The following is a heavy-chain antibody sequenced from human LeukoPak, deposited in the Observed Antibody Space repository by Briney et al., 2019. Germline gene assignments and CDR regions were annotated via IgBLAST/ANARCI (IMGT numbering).Heavy chain of an antibody. CDR2: IYTSGST. V-gene: IGHV4-61*02. Sequence: PSETLSLTCTVSGGSISSGSYYWSWIRQPAGKGLEWIGRIYTSGSTNYNPSLKSRVTISVDTSKNQFPLKLSSVTAADTAVYYCARGPYSSSSLWGQGTLVTVSS. J-gene: IGHJ4*02. CDR3: ARGPYSSSSL. D-gene: IGHD6-6*01. CDR1: GGSISSGSYY.